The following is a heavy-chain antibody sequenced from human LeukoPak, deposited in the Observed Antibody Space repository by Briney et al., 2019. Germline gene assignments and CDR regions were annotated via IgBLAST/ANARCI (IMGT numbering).Heavy chain of an antibody. V-gene: IGHV1-2*02. J-gene: IGHJ5*02. CDR1: GYTFTGYY. Sequence: ASVKVSCKASGYTFTGYYMHWVRQAPGQGLEWMGWINPNSGGTNYAQKFQGRVTMTRDTSISTAYMELSRLRSDDTAVYYCARSLGGSYWFDPWGQGTLVTVSS. CDR2: INPNSGGT. CDR3: ARSLGGSYWFDP. D-gene: IGHD3-16*01.